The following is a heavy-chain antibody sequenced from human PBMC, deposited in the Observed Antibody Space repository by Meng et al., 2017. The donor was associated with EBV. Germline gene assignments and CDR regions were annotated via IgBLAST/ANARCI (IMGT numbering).Heavy chain of an antibody. CDR1: GYTSTGYY. Sequence: GEEGKKPGASWKVSCQASGYTSTGYYMHWVRQAPGQGLEWMGRINPNSGGTNYAQKFQGRVTMTRDTSISTAYMELSRLRSDDTAVYYCARVGIAVAGTGDYWGQGTLVTVSS. J-gene: IGHJ4*02. V-gene: IGHV1-2*06. CDR2: INPNSGGT. CDR3: ARVGIAVAGTGDY. D-gene: IGHD6-19*01.